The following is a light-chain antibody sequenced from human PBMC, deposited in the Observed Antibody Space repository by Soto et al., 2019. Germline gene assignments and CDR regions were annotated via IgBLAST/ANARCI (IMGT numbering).Light chain of an antibody. Sequence: EIVMTQSPATLSVSPGDRATLSCTASHYIDSNVAWFQQRPGQAPRLLIYRASTRAAGTPDRFTGSGSGTDFTLTITSLPSEDFALYFCQQYHNLWTFGQGTEVEIK. CDR3: QQYHNLWT. CDR1: HYIDSN. V-gene: IGKV3-15*01. J-gene: IGKJ1*01. CDR2: RAS.